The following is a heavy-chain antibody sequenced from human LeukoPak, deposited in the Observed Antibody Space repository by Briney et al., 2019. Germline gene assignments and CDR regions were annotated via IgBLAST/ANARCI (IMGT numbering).Heavy chain of an antibody. CDR2: ISAYNGNT. CDR3: ARYSLAVAGTDY. V-gene: IGHV1-18*04. J-gene: IGHJ4*02. CDR1: GYTFTGYY. D-gene: IGHD6-19*01. Sequence: ASVKVSCKASGYTFTGYYMHWVRQAPGQGLEWMGWISAYNGNTNYAQKLQGRVTMTTDTSTSTAYMELRSLRSDDTAVYYCARYSLAVAGTDYWGQGTLVTVSS.